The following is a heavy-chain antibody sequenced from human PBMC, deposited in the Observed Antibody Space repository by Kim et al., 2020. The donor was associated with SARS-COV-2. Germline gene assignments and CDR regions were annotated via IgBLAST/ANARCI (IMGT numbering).Heavy chain of an antibody. CDR2: ISGSGDSE. D-gene: IGHD5-12*01. J-gene: IGHJ4*02. CDR3: AKDLHIVATADPMLDY. V-gene: IGHV3-23*01. Sequence: GGSLRLSCAASGFSFSTYAMSWVRQAPGKGLEWVSAISGSGDSEYYADSVKGRFTVSRDNSKSTLYLQMNSLRAEDTAVYYCAKDLHIVATADPMLDYWGQGTLVTVSS. CDR1: GFSFSTYA.